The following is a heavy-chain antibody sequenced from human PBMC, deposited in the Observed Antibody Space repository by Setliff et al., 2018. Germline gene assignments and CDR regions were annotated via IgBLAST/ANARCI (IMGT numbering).Heavy chain of an antibody. Sequence: ASVKVSCKTSGYTFISYGISWVRQAPGQGLEWMGWINNYNGNTDYAQNFQGRVTMTTDTSTSTAYMELRSLRSDDTAVYYCARVPRLEWLLPTFDSWGQGTLVTVSS. CDR2: INNYNGNT. J-gene: IGHJ4*02. CDR3: ARVPRLEWLLPTFDS. CDR1: GYTFISYG. D-gene: IGHD3-3*01. V-gene: IGHV1-18*01.